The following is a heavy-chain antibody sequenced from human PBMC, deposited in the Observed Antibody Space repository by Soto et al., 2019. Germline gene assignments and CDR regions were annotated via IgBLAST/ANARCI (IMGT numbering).Heavy chain of an antibody. CDR1: GFTFSSYA. J-gene: IGHJ6*02. V-gene: IGHV3-23*01. CDR2: ISGSGGST. Sequence: GGSLRLSCAASGFTFSSYAMSWVRQAPGKGLEWVSAISGSGGSTYYADSVKGRFTISRDNSKNTLYLQMNSLRAEDTAVYYCAKKVRGYSYGPDPYYHYYGMDVWGQGTTVTVSS. D-gene: IGHD5-18*01. CDR3: AKKVRGYSYGPDPYYHYYGMDV.